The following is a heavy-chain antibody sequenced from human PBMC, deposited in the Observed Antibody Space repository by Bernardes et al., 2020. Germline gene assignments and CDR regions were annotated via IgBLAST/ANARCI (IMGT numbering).Heavy chain of an antibody. Sequence: GGSLRLSCTASGFTFGDYAMSWFRQAPGKGLEWVGFIRSKAYGGTTEYAASVKGRFTISRDDSKSIAYLQMNSLKTEDTAVYYCTRTEDGSGSYYYYYYGMDVWGQGTTVTVSS. V-gene: IGHV3-49*03. D-gene: IGHD3-10*01. J-gene: IGHJ6*02. CDR3: TRTEDGSGSYYYYYYGMDV. CDR1: GFTFGDYA. CDR2: IRSKAYGGTT.